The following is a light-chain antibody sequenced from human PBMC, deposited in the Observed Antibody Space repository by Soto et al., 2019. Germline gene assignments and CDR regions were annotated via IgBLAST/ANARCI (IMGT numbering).Light chain of an antibody. CDR3: QQYNSWPPWT. CDR2: GAS. J-gene: IGKJ1*01. Sequence: EIVMTQSPATLSVSPGERATLSCRASQSVSSNLAWYQQKPGQPPRLLIYGASTRATGIPARFSGSGSGTEFTLTISSLQSADFAVYYRQQYNSWPPWTFGQGTKVEIK. V-gene: IGKV3-15*01. CDR1: QSVSSN.